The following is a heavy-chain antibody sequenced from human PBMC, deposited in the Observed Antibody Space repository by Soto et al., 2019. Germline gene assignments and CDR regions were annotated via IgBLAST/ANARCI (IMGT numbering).Heavy chain of an antibody. D-gene: IGHD4-17*01. J-gene: IGHJ4*02. CDR1: GGSVSNKTYY. CDR3: ARTTAVPNTLRSRYFFDY. CDR2: VYYSGTT. V-gene: IGHV4-61*01. Sequence: SETLSLTCSVSGGSVSNKTYYWSWIRQPPGKRLEWIGYVYYSGTTNDNPSLKSRVTISVDLSKNQFSLRLSSVPTADTALYYCARTTAVPNTLRSRYFFDYWGQGTLVTVSS.